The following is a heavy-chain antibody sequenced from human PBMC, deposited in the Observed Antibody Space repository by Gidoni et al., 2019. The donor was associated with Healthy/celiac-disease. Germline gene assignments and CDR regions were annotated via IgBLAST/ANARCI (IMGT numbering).Heavy chain of an antibody. J-gene: IGHJ2*01. CDR2: IYYSGST. Sequence: QVQLHESGPGLVKPSQTLSLTCTVSGGSIRRGGYYWSWIRQHPGKGLEWIGYIYYSGSTSYNPSLKSRVTISVDTSKNQFSLKLSSVTAADTAVYYCARDRLVDSSGYPAPGDWYFDLWGRGTLVTVSS. D-gene: IGHD3-22*01. CDR3: ARDRLVDSSGYPAPGDWYFDL. V-gene: IGHV4-31*03. CDR1: GGSIRRGGYY.